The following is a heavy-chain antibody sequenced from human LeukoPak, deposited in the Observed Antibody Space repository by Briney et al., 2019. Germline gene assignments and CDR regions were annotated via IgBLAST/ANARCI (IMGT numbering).Heavy chain of an antibody. D-gene: IGHD4-17*01. V-gene: IGHV1-69*13. CDR1: GGTFSSYA. CDR2: IIPIFGTA. CDR3: ARDDYGDGYYYYGMDV. Sequence: ASVTVSFKASGGTFSSYAISWVRQAPGQGLEWMGGIIPIFGTANYAQKFQGRVTITADESTSTAYMELSSLRSEDTAVYYCARDDYGDGYYYYGMDVWGQGTTVTVSS. J-gene: IGHJ6*02.